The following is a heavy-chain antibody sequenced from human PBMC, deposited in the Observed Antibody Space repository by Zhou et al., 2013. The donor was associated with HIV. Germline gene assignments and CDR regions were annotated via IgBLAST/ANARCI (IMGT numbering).Heavy chain of an antibody. V-gene: IGHV1-2*02. CDR3: ARMPGGYASGHDP. Sequence: VQLEQSGAEVKKPGASVKVSCRASKYTFTGYYMHWVRQAPGQGFEWMGWINPNSDATNYAEKFQGRVTMTRDTSVSTAYMELSNLTSDDTAVYYCARMPGGYASGHDPWGQGTLVTVSS. D-gene: IGHD3-16*01. CDR1: KYTFTGYY. CDR2: INPNSDAT. J-gene: IGHJ5*02.